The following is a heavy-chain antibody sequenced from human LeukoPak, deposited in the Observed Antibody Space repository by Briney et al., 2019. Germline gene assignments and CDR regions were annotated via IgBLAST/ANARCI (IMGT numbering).Heavy chain of an antibody. Sequence: PSETLSLTCTVSDDSISSSSYYWGWIRQPPGKGLDWIGTIYYSGSTYYNPSLRSRVTVSLDTSKNQFSLNLDSVTAADTAVYYCARHAGLFGGPYYYSYMAVRGKGTTVTVSS. D-gene: IGHD2-21*01. J-gene: IGHJ6*03. CDR2: IYYSGST. V-gene: IGHV4-39*01. CDR1: DDSISSSSYY. CDR3: ARHAGLFGGPYYYSYMAV.